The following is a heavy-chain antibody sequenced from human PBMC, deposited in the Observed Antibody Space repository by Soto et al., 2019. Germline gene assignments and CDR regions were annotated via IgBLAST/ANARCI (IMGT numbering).Heavy chain of an antibody. V-gene: IGHV1-69*13. Sequence: ASVKVSCKASGGSFGNSAINWVRQTPGQGLEWLGGFIPVYRTLNYAQKFQGRVTITADESTGTAYMTLSSLASDDTAVYYCATGVIWIGYFTLDSWGQGTRVTVSS. D-gene: IGHD3-3*01. CDR1: GGSFGNSA. CDR2: FIPVYRTL. J-gene: IGHJ4*02. CDR3: ATGVIWIGYFTLDS.